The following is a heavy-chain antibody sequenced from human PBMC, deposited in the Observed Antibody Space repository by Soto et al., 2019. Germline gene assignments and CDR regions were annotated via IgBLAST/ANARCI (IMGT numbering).Heavy chain of an antibody. CDR3: AKVMVAATRHTDFDS. Sequence: QLRESGPGLVKPSETLSLTCTVSGGSINSNSYYWAWIRQTPGKGLAWIASIYFDGSTYYNPSLKSRVTISVDTSKNLFSLRLTSVTTADTAVYYCAKVMVAATRHTDFDSWGQGTLVTVSS. CDR2: IYFDGST. J-gene: IGHJ4*02. V-gene: IGHV4-39*02. D-gene: IGHD2-15*01. CDR1: GGSINSNSYY.